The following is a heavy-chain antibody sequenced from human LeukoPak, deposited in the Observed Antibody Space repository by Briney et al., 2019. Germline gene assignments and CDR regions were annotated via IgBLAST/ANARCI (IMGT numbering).Heavy chain of an antibody. V-gene: IGHV4-61*02. Sequence: SETLSLTCTVSGGSISSGSYYWSWVRQPAWKGLEGIGRIYTSWSTNYNPSLKSRVTISVDTSKNQFSLQLSSVTAADTAVYYCARVDNWNFKAFDIWGQGTMVTVSS. CDR2: IYTSWST. CDR1: GGSISSGSYY. CDR3: ARVDNWNFKAFDI. D-gene: IGHD1-20*01. J-gene: IGHJ3*02.